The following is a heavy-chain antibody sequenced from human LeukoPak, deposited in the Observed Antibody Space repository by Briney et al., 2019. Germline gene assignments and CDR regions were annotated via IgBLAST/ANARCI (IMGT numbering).Heavy chain of an antibody. V-gene: IGHV4-34*01. CDR3: ATAPPFRGNSFFQH. J-gene: IGHJ1*01. Sequence: PSETLSLTCAVYGGSFSGYYWSWVRQPPGKGLEWIGEINHSGSTNYNPSLTSRVTISVDKSKNQFSLKLRSVTAADTAVYYCATAPPFRGNSFFQHWGEGTLLTVSS. D-gene: IGHD4-23*01. CDR1: GGSFSGYY. CDR2: INHSGST.